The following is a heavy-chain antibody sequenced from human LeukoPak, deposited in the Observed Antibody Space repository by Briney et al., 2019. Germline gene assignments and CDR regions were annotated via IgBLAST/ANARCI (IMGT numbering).Heavy chain of an antibody. CDR2: VNHSGST. J-gene: IGHJ4*02. V-gene: IGHV4-34*01. CDR1: GGSFGGYF. D-gene: IGHD2-2*02. CDR3: ARMRAIRGAIQPRRTRGLDYFDY. Sequence: NSSETLSLTCAVYGGSFGGYFWSWVRQPPGKGLEWIGEVNHSGSTNYNPSLKRRVTISVDTSKNQFSLKLNSVTAADTAVYYCARMRAIRGAIQPRRTRGLDYFDYWGQGTLVTVSS.